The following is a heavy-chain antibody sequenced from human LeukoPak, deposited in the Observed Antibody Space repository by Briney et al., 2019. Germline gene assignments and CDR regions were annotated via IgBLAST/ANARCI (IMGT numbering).Heavy chain of an antibody. Sequence: TGGSLRLSCLAPVFSLNTYAMHWVRQAPGKGLEWVAFIQDDGSITYYANSVKGRFTISRDNAKNSLYLQMNSLRAEDTAVYYCAREEGGDFWSGYWYYYMDVWGKGTTVTVSS. CDR1: VFSLNTYA. V-gene: IGHV3-30*02. CDR3: AREEGGDFWSGYWYYYMDV. CDR2: IQDDGSIT. D-gene: IGHD3-3*01. J-gene: IGHJ6*03.